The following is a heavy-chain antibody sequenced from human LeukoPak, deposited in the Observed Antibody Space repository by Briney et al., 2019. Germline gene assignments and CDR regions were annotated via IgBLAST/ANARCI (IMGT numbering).Heavy chain of an antibody. CDR3: AREGYGDFPLDY. CDR2: VYYSGST. V-gene: IGHV4-59*12. CDR1: GASIRSSY. D-gene: IGHD4-17*01. Sequence: SETLSLTCIVSGASIRSSYWSWIRQPPGKGLEWIGYVYYSGSTRYNPSLNSRVTMSVDTSKNQFSLKLSSVTAADTAVYYCAREGYGDFPLDYWGQGTQVTVSS. J-gene: IGHJ4*02.